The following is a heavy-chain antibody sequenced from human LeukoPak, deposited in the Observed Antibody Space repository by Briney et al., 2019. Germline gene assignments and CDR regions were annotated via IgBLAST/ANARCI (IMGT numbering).Heavy chain of an antibody. J-gene: IGHJ6*03. CDR2: ISDSGANT. CDR3: AKDLGGSTYRYYYYYMDV. D-gene: IGHD1-26*01. V-gene: IGHV3-23*01. Sequence: SWVRQAPGKGLEWVSSISDSGANTFHADSLKGRFTISRDNSKNTLYLQLNNLRAEDTAVYYCAKDLGGSTYRYYYYYMDVWGKGTTVTVSS.